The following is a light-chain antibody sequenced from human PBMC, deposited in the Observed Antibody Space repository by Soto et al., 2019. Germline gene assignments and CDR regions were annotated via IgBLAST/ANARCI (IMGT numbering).Light chain of an antibody. Sequence: DIVMTQSPLSLPVTPGEPASISCRSSQSLLHSDGYNYLDWYLQKPGQSPQLLIYLGSSRASGVPDRFSGSGSGTDFTLKISRVEAEDVGVYYCMQALQTPWTFGQGTKVDTK. V-gene: IGKV2-28*01. J-gene: IGKJ1*01. CDR3: MQALQTPWT. CDR1: QSLLHSDGYNY. CDR2: LGS.